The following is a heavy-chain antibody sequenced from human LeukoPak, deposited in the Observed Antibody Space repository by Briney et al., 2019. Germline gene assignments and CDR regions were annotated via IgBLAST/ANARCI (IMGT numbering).Heavy chain of an antibody. CDR2: ISGSGGST. CDR1: GFTFSSHA. V-gene: IGHV3-23*01. Sequence: GGSLRLSCAASGFTFSSHALSWLRQAPGKGLEWVSTISGSGGSTYYADSVKGRFTISRDNSKNTLYVQMSSLRADDTAVYYCAKGYYYGSGSYSTFDYWGQGSLVTVSS. D-gene: IGHD3-10*01. J-gene: IGHJ4*02. CDR3: AKGYYYGSGSYSTFDY.